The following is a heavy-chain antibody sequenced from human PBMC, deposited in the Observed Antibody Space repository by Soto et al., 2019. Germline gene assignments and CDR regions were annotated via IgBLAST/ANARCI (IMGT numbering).Heavy chain of an antibody. CDR1: GFSFSSYG. CDR3: AKEAVRRSSGLNFYYMDV. V-gene: IGHV3-23*01. CDR2: ISGSGDST. J-gene: IGHJ6*03. Sequence: EVQLLESGGGLVQPGGSLRLSCAASGFSFSSYGMSWVRQAPGKGLEWVSGISGSGDSTRYADSVKGRLTSSRDNSKNTLYLQLTSLRGEDTAVYYCAKEAVRRSSGLNFYYMDVWVKGTTVTVSS. D-gene: IGHD6-25*01.